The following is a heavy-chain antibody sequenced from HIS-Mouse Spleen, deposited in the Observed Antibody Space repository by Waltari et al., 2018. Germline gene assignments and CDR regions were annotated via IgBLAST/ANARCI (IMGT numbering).Heavy chain of an antibody. Sequence: QLQLQESGPGLVKPSETLSLTCTVSGGSISSSSYYWGWIRQPPGNGLEWIGSIHYSASTPYSPSLKSRVTISVDTSKNQFSLKLSSVTAADTAVYYCAREIPYSSSWYDWYFDLWGRGTLVTVSS. CDR1: GGSISSSSYY. D-gene: IGHD6-13*01. J-gene: IGHJ2*01. CDR2: IHYSAST. V-gene: IGHV4-39*07. CDR3: AREIPYSSSWYDWYFDL.